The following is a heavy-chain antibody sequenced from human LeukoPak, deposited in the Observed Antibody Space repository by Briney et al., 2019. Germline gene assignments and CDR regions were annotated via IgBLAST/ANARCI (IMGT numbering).Heavy chain of an antibody. CDR1: GCTFSSYY. CDR3: ASGYSSGWSAFDY. Sequence: GGSLRLSCAASGCTFSSYYMNWVRQAPGRGLEWVSSISSTSSYIYYADSVKGRFTISRDNADNSLYLQMNSLRAEDTAVYYCASGYSSGWSAFDYWGQGTLVTVSS. D-gene: IGHD6-19*01. J-gene: IGHJ4*02. CDR2: ISSTSSYI. V-gene: IGHV3-21*01.